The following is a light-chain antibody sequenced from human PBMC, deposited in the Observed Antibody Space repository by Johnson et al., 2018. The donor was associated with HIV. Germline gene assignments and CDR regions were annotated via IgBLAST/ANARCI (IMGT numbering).Light chain of an antibody. CDR1: SSNIGNNY. CDR3: GTWDSSLSAV. Sequence: QSALTQPPSVSAAPGQKVTISCSGSSSNIGNNYVSWYQQLPGTAPKLLIYENNKRPSGIPDRFSGSKSGTSATLRITGLQTGDEADYYCGTWDSSLSAVFGTGTKVTVL. V-gene: IGLV1-51*02. CDR2: ENN. J-gene: IGLJ1*01.